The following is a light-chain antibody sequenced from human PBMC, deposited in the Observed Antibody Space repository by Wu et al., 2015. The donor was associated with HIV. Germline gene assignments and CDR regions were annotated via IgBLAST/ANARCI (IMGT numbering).Light chain of an antibody. CDR1: QSINRN. Sequence: ETVMTQSPATLSVSPEERATLSCRANQSINRNLAWYQQKPGQAPRLLIYSASTRASGVPARFSGSVSGTEFTLTISSLQSEDFAVYFCQQYNNWPRTFGQGTKVE. V-gene: IGKV3-15*01. CDR2: SAS. CDR3: QQYNNWPRT. J-gene: IGKJ1*01.